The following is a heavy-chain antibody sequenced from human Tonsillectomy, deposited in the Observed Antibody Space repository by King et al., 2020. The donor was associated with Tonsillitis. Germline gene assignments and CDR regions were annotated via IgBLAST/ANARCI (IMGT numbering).Heavy chain of an antibody. CDR3: AKSNTHAYDFWSGYKNAAFDI. CDR2: ISGSGGST. CDR1: GITFSSYA. D-gene: IGHD3-3*01. V-gene: IGHV3-23*04. Sequence: EVQLVESGGGLVQPGGSLRLSCAASGITFSSYAMSWVRQAPGKGLEWVSAISGSGGSTYNADSVKGRFTISRDNSKNTLYLQMNTLRAEDTAVYYCAKSNTHAYDFWSGYKNAAFDIWGQGTMVTVSS. J-gene: IGHJ3*02.